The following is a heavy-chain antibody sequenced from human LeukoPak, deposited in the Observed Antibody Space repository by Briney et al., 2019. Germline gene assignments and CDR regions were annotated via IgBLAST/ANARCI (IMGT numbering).Heavy chain of an antibody. CDR2: IYHSGST. V-gene: IGHV4-38-2*02. J-gene: IGHJ4*02. CDR1: GYSISSGYY. Sequence: SETLSLTCAVSGYSISSGYYWGWIRHPPGKGLEWIGSIYHSGSTYYNPSLKSRVTISVDTSKNQFSLKLSSVTAADTAVYYCARDNYDILTGYDYWGQGTLVTVSS. CDR3: ARDNYDILTGYDY. D-gene: IGHD3-9*01.